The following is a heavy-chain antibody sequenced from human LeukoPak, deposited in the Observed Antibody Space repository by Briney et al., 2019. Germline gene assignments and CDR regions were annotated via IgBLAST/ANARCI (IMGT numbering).Heavy chain of an antibody. CDR2: INSDGTTT. CDR1: GFTFSSLW. V-gene: IGHV3-74*01. Sequence: GGSLRLSCAASGFTFSSLWMRWVRQAPGKGLVWVSYINSDGTTTSYADSVKGRFTISRDNAKTTLYLQMNSLRAEDTAVYYCARGGYGAIDYWGQGTLVTVSS. J-gene: IGHJ4*02. CDR3: ARGGYGAIDY. D-gene: IGHD4-17*01.